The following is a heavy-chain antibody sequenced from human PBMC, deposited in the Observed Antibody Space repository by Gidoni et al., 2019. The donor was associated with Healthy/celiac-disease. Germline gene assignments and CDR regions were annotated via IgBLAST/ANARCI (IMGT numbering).Heavy chain of an antibody. Sequence: EVQLVESGGGLVQPGGSLRLSCAASGFTFSSYWMSWVRQAPGKGLEWVANIKQDGSEKYYVEAVKGRFTISRDNAKNSLYLQMNSLRAEDTAVYYCARDHSSSWYFDYWGQGTLVTVSS. CDR2: IKQDGSEK. J-gene: IGHJ4*02. D-gene: IGHD6-13*01. CDR3: ARDHSSSWYFDY. V-gene: IGHV3-7*04. CDR1: GFTFSSYW.